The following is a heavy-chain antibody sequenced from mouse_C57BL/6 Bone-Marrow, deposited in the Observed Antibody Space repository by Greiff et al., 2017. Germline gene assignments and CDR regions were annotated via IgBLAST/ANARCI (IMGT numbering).Heavy chain of an antibody. CDR2: ISSGGDYI. J-gene: IGHJ4*01. V-gene: IGHV5-9-1*02. Sequence: EVKLMESGAGLVKPGGSLKLSCAASGFTFSSYAMSWVRQTPEKRLEWVAYISSGGDYIYYADTVKGRFTISRDNSRNTLYLQMSSLKSEDTAMYYCTRITTVVYYYAMDYWGQGTSVTVSS. CDR1: GFTFSSYA. D-gene: IGHD1-1*01. CDR3: TRITTVVYYYAMDY.